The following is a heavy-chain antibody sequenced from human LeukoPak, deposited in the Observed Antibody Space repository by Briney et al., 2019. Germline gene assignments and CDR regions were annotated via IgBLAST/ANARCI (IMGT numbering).Heavy chain of an antibody. Sequence: GGSQRLSCAASGFTFSSHAMHWVRQAPGKGLEWVAIISYDGSNKYYADSVKGRFTISRDNSKNTLFLQMNSLRAEDTAVYYCARGGSGSYYYYFYYMDVWGKGTTVTVSS. CDR3: ARGGSGSYYYYFYYMDV. D-gene: IGHD3-10*01. CDR1: GFTFSSHA. V-gene: IGHV3-30*01. J-gene: IGHJ6*03. CDR2: ISYDGSNK.